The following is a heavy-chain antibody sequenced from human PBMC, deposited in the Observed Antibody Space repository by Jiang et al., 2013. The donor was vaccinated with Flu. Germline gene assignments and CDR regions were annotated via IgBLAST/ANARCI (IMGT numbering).Heavy chain of an antibody. Sequence: GAEVKKPGASVKVSCKASGYSFTTYDINWVRQAAGQGLEWMGWMNPNTGDTGYAQKFQGRVTMTRTTSISTAYMELSSLRFDDTAVYYCARGIDSSDWYTRTEFDPWGQGT. CDR2: MNPNTGDT. V-gene: IGHV1-8*01. CDR3: ARGIDSSDWYTRTEFDP. CDR1: GYSFTTYD. D-gene: IGHD6-13*01. J-gene: IGHJ5*02.